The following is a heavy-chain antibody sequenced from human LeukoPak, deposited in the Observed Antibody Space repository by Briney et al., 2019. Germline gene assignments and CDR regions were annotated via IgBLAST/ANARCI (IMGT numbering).Heavy chain of an antibody. V-gene: IGHV4-59*11. CDR3: ARLYDSSGYTNWLDP. D-gene: IGHD3-22*01. CDR2: IYHRGSS. J-gene: IGHJ5*02. CDR1: GGSISSHY. Sequence: SETLSLTCTVSGGSISSHYWSWIRQPPGQGLEWIGYIYHRGSSKYNPSLKSRVTISVDTSKNQFSLKLSSVTAADTAVYYCARLYDSSGYTNWLDPWGQGTLVTVSS.